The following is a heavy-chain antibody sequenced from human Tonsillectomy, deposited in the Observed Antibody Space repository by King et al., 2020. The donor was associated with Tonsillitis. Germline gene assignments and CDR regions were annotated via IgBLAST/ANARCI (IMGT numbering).Heavy chain of an antibody. CDR1: GYSFTSYW. J-gene: IGHJ6*03. CDR3: ARRKIAARPTYYSYMDV. D-gene: IGHD6-6*01. CDR2: IDPSDSYT. V-gene: IGHV5-10-1*03. Sequence: VQLVESGAEVKKPGESLRISCKGSGYSFTSYWISWVRQMPGKGLEWMGRIDPSDSYTNYSPSFQGHVTISADKSISTAYLQWSSLKASDTAMYYCARRKIAARPTYYSYMDVWGKGTTVTVSS.